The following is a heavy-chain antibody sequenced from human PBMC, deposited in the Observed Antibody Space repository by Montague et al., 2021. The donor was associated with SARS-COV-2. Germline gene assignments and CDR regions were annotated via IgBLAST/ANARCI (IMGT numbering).Heavy chain of an antibody. V-gene: IGHV4-39*01. CDR1: GGSFSGYD. CDR3: ARQMTSWWELLYYFDY. D-gene: IGHD1-26*01. J-gene: IGHJ4*02. CDR2: IYYSGST. Sequence: SETLSLTCAVYGGSFSGYDWGWIRQPPGRGLEWIGSIYYSGSTYYNPSLKSRVTISVDTSKSQFSLKLSSVTAADTAVYYCARQMTSWWELLYYFDYWGQGTLVTVSS.